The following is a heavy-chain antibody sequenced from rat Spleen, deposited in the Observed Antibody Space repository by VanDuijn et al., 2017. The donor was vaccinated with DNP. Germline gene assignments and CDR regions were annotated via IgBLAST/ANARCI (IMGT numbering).Heavy chain of an antibody. D-gene: IGHD4-3*01. CDR1: GFTFSDYN. V-gene: IGHV5S23*01. Sequence: EVQLVESGGGLVQPGRSLKLSCAPSGFTFSDYNMAWVRQAPKKGLEWVASISTGGGNTYYRDSVKGRFTISRDNAKNTLYLQMNSLRSEDTATYYCAKNSGYYFDYWGQGVMVTVSS. CDR3: AKNSGYYFDY. CDR2: ISTGGGNT. J-gene: IGHJ2*01.